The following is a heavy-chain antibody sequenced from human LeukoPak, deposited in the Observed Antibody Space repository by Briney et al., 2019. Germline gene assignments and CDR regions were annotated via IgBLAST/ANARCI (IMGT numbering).Heavy chain of an antibody. J-gene: IGHJ4*02. V-gene: IGHV3-23*01. CDR2: ISCSGGST. CDR1: GFTFSSYA. Sequence: GGSLRLSCAASGFTFSSYAMNWVRQAPGKGLEWVSAISCSGGSTYYADSVKGRFTISRDNSKNTLYLQMNSLRAEDTAVYYCAKEMVRGVISDYWGQGTLVTVSS. D-gene: IGHD3-10*01. CDR3: AKEMVRGVISDY.